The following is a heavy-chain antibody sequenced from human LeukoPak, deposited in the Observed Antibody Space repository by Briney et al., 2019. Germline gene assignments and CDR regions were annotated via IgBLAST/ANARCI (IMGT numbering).Heavy chain of an antibody. CDR1: GYTFTSYG. CDR3: ARETGYSGYDSFFDY. Sequence: GASVKVSCKASGYTFTSYGISWVRQAPGQVLEWMGWISAYNGNTNYAQKLQGRVTMTTDTSTSTAYMELRSLRSDDTAVYYCARETGYSGYDSFFDYWGQGTPVTVSS. V-gene: IGHV1-18*01. CDR2: ISAYNGNT. D-gene: IGHD5-12*01. J-gene: IGHJ4*02.